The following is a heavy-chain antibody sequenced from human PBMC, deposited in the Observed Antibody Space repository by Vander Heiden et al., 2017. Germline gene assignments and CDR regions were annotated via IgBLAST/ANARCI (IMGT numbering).Heavy chain of an antibody. J-gene: IGHJ4*02. CDR3: ARGPIVVPAAPYFDH. V-gene: IGHV1-2*02. CDR1: VYTFKDYY. CDR2: INPNSGNT. D-gene: IGHD2-2*01. Sequence: QVQLVQSGAEVKKPGASVKVSCKASVYTFKDYYIDWVRQAPGQGLEWGAWINPNSGNTNSAQNFQGRVSLTRDTSISTAYMELSSLRSDDAAVYYCARGPIVVPAAPYFDHWGQGTLVTVSS.